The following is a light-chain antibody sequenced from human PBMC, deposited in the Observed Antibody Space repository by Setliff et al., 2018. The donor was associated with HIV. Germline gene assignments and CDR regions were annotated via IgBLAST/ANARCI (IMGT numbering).Light chain of an antibody. J-gene: IGLJ1*01. V-gene: IGLV2-14*01. CDR3: TSFTSTSPYV. CDR1: SSDVGGYKY. CDR2: EVD. Sequence: QSVLTQPASVSGSPGQSITISCTGTSSDVGGYKYVSWYQHHPGKAPKLLIYEVDNRPSGVSNRFSGSKSGNTASLTISGLQAEDEADYFCTSFTSTSPYVFGTGTKVTV.